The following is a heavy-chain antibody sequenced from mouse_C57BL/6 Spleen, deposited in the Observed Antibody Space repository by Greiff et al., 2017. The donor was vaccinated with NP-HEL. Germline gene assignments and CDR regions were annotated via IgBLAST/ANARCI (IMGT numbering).Heavy chain of an antibody. V-gene: IGHV5-16*01. Sequence: EVKLEESEGGLVQPGSSMKLSCTASGFTFSDYYMAWVRQVPEKGLEWVANINYDGSSTYYLDSLKSRFIISRDNAKNILYLQMSSLKSEDTATYYCARDHMGFAYWGQGTLVTVSA. J-gene: IGHJ3*01. CDR1: GFTFSDYY. CDR3: ARDHMGFAY. CDR2: INYDGSST.